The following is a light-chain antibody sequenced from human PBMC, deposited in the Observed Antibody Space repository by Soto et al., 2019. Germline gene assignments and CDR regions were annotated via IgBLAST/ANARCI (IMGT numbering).Light chain of an antibody. V-gene: IGLV1-40*01. Sequence: QPVLTQPPSVSGAPGQRVTISCTGSTSSIGAGYDVHWYQQVPGTSPKLLIYEDNNRPSGVPDRFSGSKSGTSASLAITGLQAEDEADYYCQSYDSTLSRYVFGAGTKVTVL. CDR3: QSYDSTLSRYV. CDR2: EDN. J-gene: IGLJ1*01. CDR1: TSSIGAGYD.